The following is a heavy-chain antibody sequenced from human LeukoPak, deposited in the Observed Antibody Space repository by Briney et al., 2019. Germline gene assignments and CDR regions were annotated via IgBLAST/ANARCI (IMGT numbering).Heavy chain of an antibody. J-gene: IGHJ6*02. Sequence: SETLSLTCTVPGGSISSYYWSWIRQPPGKGLEWIGYIYYGGSTNYTPSLKSRVTISVDTSKNQFSLKLSSVTAADTAVYYCTRAAATISGVIHHYGMDVWGQGTTVTVSS. CDR2: IYYGGST. CDR1: GGSISSYY. D-gene: IGHD3-3*01. CDR3: TRAAATISGVIHHYGMDV. V-gene: IGHV4-59*01.